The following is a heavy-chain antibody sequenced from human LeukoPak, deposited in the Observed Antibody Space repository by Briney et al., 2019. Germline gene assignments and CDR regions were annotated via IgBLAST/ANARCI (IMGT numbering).Heavy chain of an antibody. CDR2: IKSKTDGRTT. V-gene: IGHV3-15*01. Sequence: PGGSLRLSWAASGFTFSNAWMSWVRQAPGKGLEWVGRIKSKTDGRTTDFAAPVKGRFTISRDDSKNTLYRQLNSLKTEDTAVHSCTTAPPGHYDSSGFPFAYWGQRTLVTVSS. D-gene: IGHD3-22*01. J-gene: IGHJ4*02. CDR1: GFTFSNAW. CDR3: TTAPPGHYDSSGFPFAY.